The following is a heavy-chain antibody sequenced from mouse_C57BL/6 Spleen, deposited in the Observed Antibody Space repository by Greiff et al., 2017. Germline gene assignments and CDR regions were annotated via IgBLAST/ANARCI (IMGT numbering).Heavy chain of an antibody. Sequence: QVQLQQPGAELVKPGASVKMSCKASGYTFTSYWITWVKQRPGQGLEWIGDIYPGSGSTNYNEKFKSKATLTVDTSSSTAYMQLSSLTSEDSAVXYCARRYYYGSSRYWYFDVWGTGTTVTVSS. CDR2: IYPGSGST. CDR1: GYTFTSYW. D-gene: IGHD1-1*01. CDR3: ARRYYYGSSRYWYFDV. J-gene: IGHJ1*03. V-gene: IGHV1-55*01.